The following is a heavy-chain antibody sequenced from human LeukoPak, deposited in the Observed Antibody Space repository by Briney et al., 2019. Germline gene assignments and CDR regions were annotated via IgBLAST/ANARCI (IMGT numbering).Heavy chain of an antibody. CDR2: ISGSGGST. D-gene: IGHD6-13*01. CDR3: AKDPIGIAAAGILADY. Sequence: GGSLRLSCAASGFTFSSYAMSWVRQAPGKGLEWVSAISGSGGSTYYADSVKGRFTISRDNSKNTLYLQMNSLRAEDTAVYYCAKDPIGIAAAGILADYWGQGTLVTVSS. J-gene: IGHJ4*02. V-gene: IGHV3-23*01. CDR1: GFTFSSYA.